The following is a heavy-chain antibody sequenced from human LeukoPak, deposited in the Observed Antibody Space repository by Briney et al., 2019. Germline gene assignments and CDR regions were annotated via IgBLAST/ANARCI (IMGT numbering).Heavy chain of an antibody. V-gene: IGHV3-48*01. Sequence: GGSLRPSCAASGFTLSGYSMNWVRQAPGKGLEWVSYISSSSSTIYYADSVKGRFAISRDIAKNSLYLQMNSLRAEDTAVYYCAGIFRRSCDYWGQGTLVTVSS. CDR2: ISSSSSTI. CDR1: GFTLSGYS. J-gene: IGHJ4*02. CDR3: AGIFRRSCDY.